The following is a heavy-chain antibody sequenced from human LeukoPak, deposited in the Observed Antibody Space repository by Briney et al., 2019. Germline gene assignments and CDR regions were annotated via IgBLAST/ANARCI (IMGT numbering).Heavy chain of an antibody. CDR2: IYYSGST. Sequence: SETLSLTCTVSGGSISSGGYYWSWIRQHPGKGLEWIGYIYYSGSTYYNPSLKSRVTISVDTSKNQFSLKLSSVTAADTAVYYCARGGQAMAYYYDSSGYYPTYWGQGTLVTVSS. V-gene: IGHV4-31*03. D-gene: IGHD3-22*01. J-gene: IGHJ4*02. CDR1: GGSISSGGYY. CDR3: ARGGQAMAYYYDSSGYYPTY.